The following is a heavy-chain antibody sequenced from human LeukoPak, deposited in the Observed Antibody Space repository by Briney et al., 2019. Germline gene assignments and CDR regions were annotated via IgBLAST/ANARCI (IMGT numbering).Heavy chain of an antibody. J-gene: IGHJ4*02. CDR1: GGSISSGNYY. CDR3: ASLWAWAVAAYNVFGGNY. V-gene: IGHV4-39*01. D-gene: IGHD6-19*01. CDR2: IYYSGST. Sequence: SETLSLTCTVSGGSISSGNYYWGWIRQPPGKGLEWIANIYYSGSTYYNPSLKSRVTISVDTSKNQFSLRLSSVTAADTAVYYCASLWAWAVAAYNVFGGNYWGQGTLVTVSS.